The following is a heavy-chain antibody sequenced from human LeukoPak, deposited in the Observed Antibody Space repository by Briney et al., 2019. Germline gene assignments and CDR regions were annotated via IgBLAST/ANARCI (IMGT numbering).Heavy chain of an antibody. D-gene: IGHD2-15*01. CDR3: ASTGVRGYCSGGSCYPHDAFDI. Sequence: GASLQISCKGSGYIFTSYWIGWVRQLPGKGLEWMGIIYPGDSDTRYSPSFQGQVTISADKSISTAYLQWSSLKASDTAMYYCASTGVRGYCSGGSCYPHDAFDIWGQGTMVTVSS. J-gene: IGHJ3*02. CDR2: IYPGDSDT. V-gene: IGHV5-51*01. CDR1: GYIFTSYW.